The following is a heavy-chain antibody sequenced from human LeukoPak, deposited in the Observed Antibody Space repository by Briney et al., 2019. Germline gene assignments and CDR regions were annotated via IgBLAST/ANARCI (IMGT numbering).Heavy chain of an antibody. CDR3: ARDVQNVLRYFDWLSRPGAYYYYGMDV. CDR2: INPSGGST. V-gene: IGHV1-46*01. D-gene: IGHD3-9*01. Sequence: GASVKVSCKASGYTFTSYYMHWVRQAPGQGLEWMGIINPSGGSTSYAQKFQGRVTMTRDTSTSTVYMELSSLRSEDTAVYYCARDVQNVLRYFDWLSRPGAYYYYGMDVWGQGTTVTVSS. J-gene: IGHJ6*02. CDR1: GYTFTSYY.